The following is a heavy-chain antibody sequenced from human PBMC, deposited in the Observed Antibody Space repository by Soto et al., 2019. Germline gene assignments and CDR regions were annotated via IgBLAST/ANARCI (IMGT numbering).Heavy chain of an antibody. V-gene: IGHV3-30-3*01. CDR3: AREMRDTIVLMVSRTHYYYGMDV. D-gene: IGHD2-8*01. CDR1: GFTFSSYA. CDR2: ISYDGSNK. Sequence: GGSLRLSCAASGFTFSSYAMHWVRQAPGKGLEWVAVISYDGSNKYYADSVKGRFTISRDNSKNTLYLQMNSLRAEDTAVYYCAREMRDTIVLMVSRTHYYYGMDVWGQGTTVTVSS. J-gene: IGHJ6*02.